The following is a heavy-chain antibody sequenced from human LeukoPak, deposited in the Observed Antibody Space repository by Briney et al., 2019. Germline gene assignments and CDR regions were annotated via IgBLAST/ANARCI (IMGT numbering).Heavy chain of an antibody. D-gene: IGHD4-23*01. J-gene: IGHJ4*02. Sequence: PSQTLSLTCAVSGGSTSSGGYSWSWIRQPPGKGLEWIGYIYHSGSTYYNPSLKSRVTISVDRSKNQFSLKLSSVTAADTAVYYCARGSRRGGNDYWGQGTLVTVSS. V-gene: IGHV4-30-2*01. CDR3: ARGSRRGGNDY. CDR2: IYHSGST. CDR1: GGSTSSGGYS.